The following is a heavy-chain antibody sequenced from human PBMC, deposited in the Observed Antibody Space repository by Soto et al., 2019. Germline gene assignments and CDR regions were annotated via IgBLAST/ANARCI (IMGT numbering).Heavy chain of an antibody. CDR1: GYSFTSYW. V-gene: IGHV5-51*01. CDR2: IYPGDSDT. D-gene: IGHD1-7*01. CDR3: ARRGITGTTSRGDYYYGMDV. J-gene: IGHJ6*02. Sequence: PGESLKISCKGSGYSFTSYWISWVRQMPGKGLEWMGIIYPGDSDTRYSPSFQGQVTISADKSISTAYLQWSSLKASDTAMYYCARRGITGTTSRGDYYYGMDVWGQGTTVTVSS.